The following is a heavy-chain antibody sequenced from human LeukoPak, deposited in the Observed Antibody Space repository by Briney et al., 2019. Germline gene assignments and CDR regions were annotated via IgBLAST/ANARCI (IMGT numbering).Heavy chain of an antibody. CDR2: INRGSTDI. Sequence: PGGSLRLSCAASGFTLSNYEMSWVRQAPGKGLEWVSYINRGSTDIQYADSVKGRFTISRDNAKNSLYLQMNSLRAEDAAVYYCARAVNPPGCNNLRCYFCDNWGQGTLVTVSS. CDR1: GFTLSNYE. V-gene: IGHV3-48*03. J-gene: IGHJ4*02. D-gene: IGHD2/OR15-2a*01. CDR3: ARAVNPPGCNNLRCYFCDN.